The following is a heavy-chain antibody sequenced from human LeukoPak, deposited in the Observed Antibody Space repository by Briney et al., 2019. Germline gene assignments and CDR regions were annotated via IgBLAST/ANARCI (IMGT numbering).Heavy chain of an antibody. V-gene: IGHV3-33*06. J-gene: IGHJ4*02. Sequence: GRSLRLSCAASGFTFSSYGMHWVRQAPGKGLEWVAVIWYDGSNKYYADSVKGRFTISRDNSKNTLYLQMNSLRAEDTAVYYCAKSFWRVFYYFDYWGQGTLVTVSS. CDR2: IWYDGSNK. D-gene: IGHD3-3*01. CDR1: GFTFSSYG. CDR3: AKSFWRVFYYFDY.